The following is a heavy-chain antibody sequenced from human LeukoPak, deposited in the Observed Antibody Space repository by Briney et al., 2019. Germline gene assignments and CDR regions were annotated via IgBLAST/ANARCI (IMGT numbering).Heavy chain of an antibody. D-gene: IGHD5-18*01. CDR2: IKQDGSEK. CDR1: EFTFSNYW. Sequence: GGSLRLSCAASEFTFSNYWMSWVRQAPETGLQWVANIKQDGSEKYYVDSVKGRFTISRDNAKNSLYLQINGLRDDDTAVYYCARALGNSYGQEGFDIWGQGTMVTVSS. J-gene: IGHJ3*02. CDR3: ARALGNSYGQEGFDI. V-gene: IGHV3-7*01.